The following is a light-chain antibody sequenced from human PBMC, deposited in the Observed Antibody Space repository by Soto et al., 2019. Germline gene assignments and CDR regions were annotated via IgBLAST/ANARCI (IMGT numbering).Light chain of an antibody. CDR3: CSYAGSSTWV. Sequence: QSALTQPASVSGSPGQSITISCTGTSSDVGSYNLLSWYQQHPGKAPKLMIYEVSKRPSGVSNRFSGSKSGNTASLTISGLQAEDEADYYCCSYAGSSTWVFGGGTKVTVL. J-gene: IGLJ3*02. CDR2: EVS. CDR1: SSDVGSYNL. V-gene: IGLV2-23*02.